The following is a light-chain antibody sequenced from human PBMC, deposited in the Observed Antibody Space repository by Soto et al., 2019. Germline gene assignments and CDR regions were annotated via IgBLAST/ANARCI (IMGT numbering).Light chain of an antibody. CDR2: AAS. Sequence: DFEMTQSPSSLSASVGDRVTITCRASQSISSYLNWYQQKPGNAPNLLIYAASTLQSGVPSRFSAYGSETDFTLTISNLQAEDFATYYCQQSYTTPRTFGQGTKVEVK. CDR3: QQSYTTPRT. CDR1: QSISSY. V-gene: IGKV1-39*01. J-gene: IGKJ1*01.